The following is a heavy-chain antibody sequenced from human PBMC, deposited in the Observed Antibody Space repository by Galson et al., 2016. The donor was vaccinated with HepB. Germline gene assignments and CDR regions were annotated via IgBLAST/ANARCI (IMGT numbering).Heavy chain of an antibody. CDR3: AKNSDYDTNFYMDA. D-gene: IGHD5-12*01. Sequence: SLRLSCAASGFTFNSYAMTWVRQAPGKGLEWASTLSGKGEYTYYADSVKGRFTISRDNSKNTVHLQVNSLRAEDTATYYCAKNSDYDTNFYMDAWGKGTTVTVSS. J-gene: IGHJ6*03. CDR1: GFTFNSYA. V-gene: IGHV3-23*01. CDR2: LSGKGEYT.